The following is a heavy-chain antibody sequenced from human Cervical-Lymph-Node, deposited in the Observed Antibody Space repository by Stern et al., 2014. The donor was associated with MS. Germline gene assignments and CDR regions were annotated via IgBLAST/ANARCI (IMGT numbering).Heavy chain of an antibody. CDR3: AREVDDATVSSGWYLDL. Sequence: EVQLVESGGGLVQPGGSLRLSCADSGSTFRNYEMQCVRQATGKGLEWLPALGTANDTYYAESVKRRFNISRENAKNSLYLQMNSLTAGDTAVYYCAREVDDATVSSGWYLDLWGRGTLVTVSS. V-gene: IGHV3-13*01. CDR1: GSTFRNYE. CDR2: LGTANDT. D-gene: IGHD1-1*01. J-gene: IGHJ2*01.